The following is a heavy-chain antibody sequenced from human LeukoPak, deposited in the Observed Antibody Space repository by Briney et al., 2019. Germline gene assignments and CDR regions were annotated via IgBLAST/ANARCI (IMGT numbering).Heavy chain of an antibody. V-gene: IGHV3-23*01. CDR1: GFTFSGYA. CDR3: AKGWTAVGS. Sequence: PGGSLRLSCAASGFTFSGYAMSWVRQAPGKGLEWVSGISGGSESTYYADSVKGRFTISRDNSKNTLYMEMNNLRGADTAVYYCAKGWTAVGSWGQGTRVTVSS. J-gene: IGHJ5*02. CDR2: ISGGSEST. D-gene: IGHD1-26*01.